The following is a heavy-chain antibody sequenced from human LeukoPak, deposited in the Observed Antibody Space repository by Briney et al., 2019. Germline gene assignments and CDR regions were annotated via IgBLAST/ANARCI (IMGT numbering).Heavy chain of an antibody. CDR3: VRDYENLTGSKTRFHH. V-gene: IGHV3-21*01. CDR2: ISSSSSYI. J-gene: IGHJ4*02. Sequence: PGGSLRLSCAASGFTFSRYSMSWVRQAPGKGLEWVSCISSSSSYIYYANSVKGRFTISRDNAKNSLYLQMNSLRAEDTAVYYCVRDYENLTGSKTRFHHWGQGTLVTVSS. D-gene: IGHD3-9*01. CDR1: GFTFSRYS.